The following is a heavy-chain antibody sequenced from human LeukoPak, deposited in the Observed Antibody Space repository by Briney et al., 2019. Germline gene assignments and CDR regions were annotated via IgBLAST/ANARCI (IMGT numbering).Heavy chain of an antibody. J-gene: IGHJ4*02. V-gene: IGHV6-1*01. CDR1: GDSVSSNSAA. D-gene: IGHD6-6*01. Sequence: SQTLSLTCAISGDSVSSNSAAWNWIRQSPSRGLEWLGRTYYRSKWYNDYAVSVKSRITINPDTSKNQFSLQLNSVTPEDTAVYYCAREGSSSTGHYLYYFDYWGQGTLVTVSS. CDR3: AREGSSSTGHYLYYFDY. CDR2: TYYRSKWYN.